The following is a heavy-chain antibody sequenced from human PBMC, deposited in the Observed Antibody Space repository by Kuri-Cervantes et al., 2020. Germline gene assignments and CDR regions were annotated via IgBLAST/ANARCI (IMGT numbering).Heavy chain of an antibody. J-gene: IGHJ6*02. CDR2: VYSNGNT. CDR3: TRGRNSHSSAWSSRGPDYYYYRMAV. V-gene: IGHV4-59*13. Sequence: GSLRLSCTVFGGSISKYYWSWIRQSPEKSLEWIGYVYSNGNTNYSPSLKSRITISVDTSKNQFSLQLRSVTAADTAVYYCTRGRNSHSSAWSSRGPDYYYYRMAVWGQGTTVTVSS. D-gene: IGHD3-22*01. CDR1: GGSISKYY.